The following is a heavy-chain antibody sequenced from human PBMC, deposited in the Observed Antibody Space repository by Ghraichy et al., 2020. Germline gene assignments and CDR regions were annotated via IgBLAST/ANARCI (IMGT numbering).Heavy chain of an antibody. J-gene: IGHJ4*02. D-gene: IGHD3-3*01. CDR1: GFTFSSYG. V-gene: IGHV3-30*03. CDR3: ARDNYDFWSGYSAVGY. CDR2: ISYDGSNK. Sequence: GGSLRLSCAASGFTFSSYGMHWVRQAPGKGLEWVAVISYDGSNKYYADSVKGRFTISRDNSKNTLYLQRNSLRAEDTAVYYCARDNYDFWSGYSAVGYWGQGTLVTVSS.